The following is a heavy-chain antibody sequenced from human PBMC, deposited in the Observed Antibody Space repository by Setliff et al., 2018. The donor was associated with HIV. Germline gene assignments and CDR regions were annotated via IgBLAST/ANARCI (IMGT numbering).Heavy chain of an antibody. D-gene: IGHD2-15*01. Sequence: GGSLRLSCAASGFTFSSYWMHWVRQAPGKGLVWVSRINNDGSYASYADSVKGRFTISRDNSKNTLYLQMNSLRAEDTAVYYCAKCGGVTCYSASWYFDYWGQGTLVTVSS. J-gene: IGHJ4*02. CDR2: INNDGSYA. CDR1: GFTFSSYW. CDR3: AKCGGVTCYSASWYFDY. V-gene: IGHV3-74*01.